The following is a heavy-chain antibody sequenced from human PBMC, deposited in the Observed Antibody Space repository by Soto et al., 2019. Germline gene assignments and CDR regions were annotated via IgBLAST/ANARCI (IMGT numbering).Heavy chain of an antibody. CDR3: AKDRSFGGVPNWGDS. CDR2: ISHVGNNK. CDR1: GFTFSSCG. Sequence: GGPLRLSCAATGFTFSSCGMHWDRQAPGKGLGWGAAISHVGNNKYYAESVKGRFTISRANSRHTLHLQMDTLRSNETAVYHCAKDRSFGGVPNWGDSWGQGTPVTVSS. J-gene: IGHJ5*01. V-gene: IGHV3-30*18. D-gene: IGHD3-3*01.